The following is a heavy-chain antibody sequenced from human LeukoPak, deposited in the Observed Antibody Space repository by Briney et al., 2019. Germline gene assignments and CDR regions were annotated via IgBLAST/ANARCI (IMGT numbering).Heavy chain of an antibody. J-gene: IGHJ4*02. CDR2: IYYSGST. V-gene: IGHV4-39*07. Sequence: SENLSFTCTVSGGSISCSSYYWGWIRQPPGEGLEWIGSIYYSGSTYYNPSLKSRVTISVDTSTNQFSLKLSSGTAADTAVYYCARGWGGSLYSSSWVFDYWGQGTLVTVSS. D-gene: IGHD6-13*01. CDR3: ARGWGGSLYSSSWVFDY. CDR1: GGSISCSSYY.